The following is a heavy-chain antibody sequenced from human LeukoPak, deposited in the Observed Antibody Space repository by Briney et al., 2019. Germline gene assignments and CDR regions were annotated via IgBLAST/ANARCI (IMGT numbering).Heavy chain of an antibody. CDR2: INPSGDFT. CDR3: ARDAMTSVTTSPYYFDY. D-gene: IGHD4-17*01. V-gene: IGHV1-46*01. Sequence: ASVKVSCKASGYTFTGYYMHWVRQAPGQGLEWMGIINPSGDFTGYAQKFQGRVTMTKDTSTSTVYMELSSLRSGDTAVFYCARDAMTSVTTSPYYFDYWGQGTLVTVSS. CDR1: GYTFTGYY. J-gene: IGHJ4*02.